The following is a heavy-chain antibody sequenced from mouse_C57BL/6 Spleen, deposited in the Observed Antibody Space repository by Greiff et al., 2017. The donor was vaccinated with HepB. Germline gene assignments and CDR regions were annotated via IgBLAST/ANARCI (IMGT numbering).Heavy chain of an antibody. J-gene: IGHJ4*01. CDR3: ARDSGTNYAMDY. CDR2: INPYNGGT. V-gene: IGHV1-19*01. Sequence: EVQLQQSGPVLVKPGASVKMSCKASGYTFTDYYMNWVKQSHGKSLEWIGVINPYNGGTSYNQKFKGKATLTVDKSSSTAYMELNSLTSEDSAVYYCARDSGTNYAMDYWGQGTSVTVSS. D-gene: IGHD4-1*01. CDR1: GYTFTDYY.